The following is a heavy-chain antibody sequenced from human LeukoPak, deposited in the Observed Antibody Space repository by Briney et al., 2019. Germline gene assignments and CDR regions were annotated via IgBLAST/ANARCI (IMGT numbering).Heavy chain of an antibody. Sequence: HPGGSLRLSCAASGFSFSSAAMTWVRQAPGKGLEWVSLIGTIGYSTYYADSVKGRFTISRDNSKNTLSLQMNSLRVEDTAIYYCAKDIQLSTWGRGTMVTVSS. CDR1: GFSFSSAA. V-gene: IGHV3-23*01. D-gene: IGHD5-24*01. CDR2: IGTIGYST. CDR3: AKDIQLST. J-gene: IGHJ3*01.